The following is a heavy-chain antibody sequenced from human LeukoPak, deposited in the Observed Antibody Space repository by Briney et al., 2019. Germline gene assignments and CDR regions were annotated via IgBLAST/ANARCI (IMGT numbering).Heavy chain of an antibody. V-gene: IGHV3-23*01. CDR1: GFTFSSYA. D-gene: IGHD2-2*01. J-gene: IGHJ5*02. Sequence: GGSLRLSCAASGFTFSSYAMSWVPQAPGKGLEWGSAISGSCGSTYYADSVRGRFTIPRDNSKNTLYLQMNSLRAEHRALYYCAKGVVPYWSSTICYPTWFGPCGERSLVTVSP. CDR3: AKGVVPYWSSTICYPTWFGP. CDR2: ISGSCGST.